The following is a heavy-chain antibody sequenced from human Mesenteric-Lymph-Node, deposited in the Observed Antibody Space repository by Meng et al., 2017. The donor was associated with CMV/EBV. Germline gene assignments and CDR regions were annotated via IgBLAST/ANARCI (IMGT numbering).Heavy chain of an antibody. V-gene: IGHV3-21*01. CDR2: ISSSSSYI. CDR1: EFTFSSYW. J-gene: IGHJ4*02. D-gene: IGHD6-6*01. Sequence: GGSLRLSCAASEFTFSSYWMSWVRQAPGKGLEWVSSISSSSSYIYYADSVKGRFTISRDNAKNSLYLQMNSLRAEDTAVYYCARDLWGDYSSSFRYFDYWGQGTLVTVSS. CDR3: ARDLWGDYSSSFRYFDY.